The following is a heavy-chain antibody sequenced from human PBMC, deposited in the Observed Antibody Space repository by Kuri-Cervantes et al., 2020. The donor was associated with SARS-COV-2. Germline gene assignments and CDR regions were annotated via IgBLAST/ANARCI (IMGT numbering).Heavy chain of an antibody. V-gene: IGHV4-59*01. D-gene: IGHD3-3*01. CDR2: IYYSGST. Sequence: SETLSLTCTVSGGFISCYYWSWSRQPPGKGLEWIGYIYYSGSTNYNPSLKSRVTISVDTSKNQFSLKLSTVTAADTAVYYCARDSSGYYYYGMDVWGQGTTVTVSS. CDR1: GGFISCYY. J-gene: IGHJ6*02. CDR3: ARDSSGYYYYGMDV.